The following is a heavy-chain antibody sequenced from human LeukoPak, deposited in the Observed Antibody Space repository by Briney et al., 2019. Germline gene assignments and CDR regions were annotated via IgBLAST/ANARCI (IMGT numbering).Heavy chain of an antibody. J-gene: IGHJ4*02. V-gene: IGHV4-39*07. CDR2: INHSGST. Sequence: SETLSLTCTVSGGSIRNSSHYWSWIRQPPGKGLEWIGEINHSGSTNYNPSLKSRITISVDTSKNQFSLKLSSVTAADTAVYYCARDRSRSGDDYWGQGTLVTVSS. CDR3: ARDRSRSGDDY. D-gene: IGHD1-26*01. CDR1: GGSIRNSSHY.